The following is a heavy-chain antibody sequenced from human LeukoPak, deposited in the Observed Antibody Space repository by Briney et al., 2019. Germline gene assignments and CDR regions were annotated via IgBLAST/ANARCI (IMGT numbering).Heavy chain of an antibody. CDR2: IIPIFGTA. J-gene: IGHJ6*02. Sequence: GASVKVSCKASGGTFSSYAISWVRQAPGQGLEWMGGIIPIFGTANYAQKFQGRVTMTRNTSISTAYMELSSLRSEDTAVYYCARGGYSYYYYYYGMDVWGQGTTVTVSS. D-gene: IGHD5-18*01. CDR1: GGTFSSYA. V-gene: IGHV1-69*05. CDR3: ARGGYSYYYYYYGMDV.